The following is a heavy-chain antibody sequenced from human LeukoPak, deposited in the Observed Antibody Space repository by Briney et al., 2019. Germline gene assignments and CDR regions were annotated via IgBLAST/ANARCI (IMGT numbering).Heavy chain of an antibody. CDR3: ARVGGPDYYYASSGYYIDY. D-gene: IGHD3-22*01. Sequence: GGSLRLSCAASGFTFSSYSMNWVRQAPGKGLEWVSYISSSSSTIYYAASVKGRFTISRDNAKNSLYLQMNSLRAEDTAVYYCARVGGPDYYYASSGYYIDYWGQGTLVTVSS. CDR2: ISSSSSTI. V-gene: IGHV3-48*01. J-gene: IGHJ4*02. CDR1: GFTFSSYS.